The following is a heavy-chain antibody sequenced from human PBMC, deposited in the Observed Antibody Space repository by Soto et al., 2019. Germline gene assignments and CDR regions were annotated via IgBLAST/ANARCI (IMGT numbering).Heavy chain of an antibody. CDR2: IYHSGTT. V-gene: IGHV4-31*03. J-gene: IGHJ5*02. Sequence: PSETLSLTCTVSGGSISSGGYYWSWIRQHPGKGLEWIGYIYHSGTTYYNPSLKSRVTISVDTSKNQFSLKLTSVTAADTAVYYCVMFRGNQMMGWFDPWGQGSLVTVYS. D-gene: IGHD3-10*02. CDR3: VMFRGNQMMGWFDP. CDR1: GGSISSGGYY.